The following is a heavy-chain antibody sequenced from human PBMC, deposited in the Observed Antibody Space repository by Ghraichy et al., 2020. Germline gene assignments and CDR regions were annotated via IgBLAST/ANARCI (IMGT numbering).Heavy chain of an antibody. CDR3: ARDHKSMGGLI. CDR2: IKRDGSEK. J-gene: IGHJ3*02. D-gene: IGHD2/OR15-2a*01. CDR1: GFTFSSYW. Sequence: GGSLRLSCAASGFTFSSYWMSWVRQAPGKGLEWVANIKRDGSEKYYVDSVKGRFTVSRDNAKNSLYLQMNSLRVEDTAVYYCARDHKSMGGLIWGQGTMVTVSS. V-gene: IGHV3-7*01.